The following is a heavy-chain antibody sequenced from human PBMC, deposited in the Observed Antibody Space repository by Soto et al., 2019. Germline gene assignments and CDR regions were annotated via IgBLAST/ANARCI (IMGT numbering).Heavy chain of an antibody. CDR2: INAGNGNT. CDR3: ARFGPMTTVSRGAFDI. D-gene: IGHD4-17*01. J-gene: IGHJ3*02. Sequence: QVPLVQSGAEVKKPGASVKVSCKASGYTFTSYAMHWVRQAPGQRLEWMGWINAGNGNTKYSQKFQGRVTITRDTSASTAYMELSSLRSEDTAVYYCARFGPMTTVSRGAFDIWGQGTMVTVSS. CDR1: GYTFTSYA. V-gene: IGHV1-3*01.